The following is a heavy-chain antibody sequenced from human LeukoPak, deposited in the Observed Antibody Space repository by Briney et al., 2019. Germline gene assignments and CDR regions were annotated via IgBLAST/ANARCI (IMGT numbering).Heavy chain of an antibody. D-gene: IGHD3-10*02. CDR1: GFTVSSNY. V-gene: IGHV3-53*04. J-gene: IGHJ6*02. Sequence: GGPLRLSCAASGFTVSSNYMSWVPQAPGKGLEWVSVIYSGGSTYYADSVKGRFTISRHNSKNTLYLQMNSLRAEDTAVYYWARAGDTDSVFGIQQYGMDVWGQGTTVTVSS. CDR2: IYSGGST. CDR3: ARAGDTDSVFGIQQYGMDV.